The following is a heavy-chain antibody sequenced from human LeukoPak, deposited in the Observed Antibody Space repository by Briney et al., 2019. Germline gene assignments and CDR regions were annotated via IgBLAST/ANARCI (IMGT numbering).Heavy chain of an antibody. D-gene: IGHD3-10*01. V-gene: IGHV3-48*03. CDR3: ARLNSVLFDWYFDL. Sequence: GGSLRLSCAASGFTFSSYEMNWVRQAPGKGLEWVSYISSSGSTIYYADSVKGRFTISRDNAKNSLYLQMNSLRAEGTAVYYCARLNSVLFDWYFDLWGRGTLVTVSS. CDR2: ISSSGSTI. CDR1: GFTFSSYE. J-gene: IGHJ2*01.